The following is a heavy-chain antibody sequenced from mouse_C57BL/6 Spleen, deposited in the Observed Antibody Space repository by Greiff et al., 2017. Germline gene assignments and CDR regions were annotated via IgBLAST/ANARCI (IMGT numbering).Heavy chain of an antibody. D-gene: IGHD2-4*01. CDR3: ARFRYDYSY. J-gene: IGHJ2*01. CDR1: GYSFTGYY. V-gene: IGHV1-42*01. CDR2: INPSTGGT. Sequence: EVQLQQSGPELVKPGASVKISCKASGYSFTGYYMNWVKQSPEKSLEWIGEINPSTGGTTYNQKFKAKATLTVDKSSSTAYMQLKSLTSEDSAVYYCARFRYDYSYWGQGTTLTVSS.